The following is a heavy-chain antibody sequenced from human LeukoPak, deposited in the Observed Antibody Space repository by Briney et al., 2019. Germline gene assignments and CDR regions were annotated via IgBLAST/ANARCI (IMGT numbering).Heavy chain of an antibody. CDR3: ASYKSVLPIAWGAFDI. D-gene: IGHD3-16*01. J-gene: IGHJ3*02. CDR1: GGSISSDDYY. V-gene: IGHV4-30-4*01. Sequence: SQTLSLTCTVSGGSISSDDYYWSWIRQVPGKGLEWIGYIYYTGSAYYNPSLKGRVSKSIDTSKNQFSLELRSVTAADTAVYYCASYKSVLPIAWGAFDIWGQGTMVTVSS. CDR2: IYYTGSA.